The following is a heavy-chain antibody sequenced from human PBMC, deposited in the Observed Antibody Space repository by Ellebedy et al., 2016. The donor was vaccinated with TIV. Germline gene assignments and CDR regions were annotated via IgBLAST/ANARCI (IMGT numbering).Heavy chain of an antibody. V-gene: IGHV3-21*06. CDR1: GFKFSDYS. D-gene: IGHD3-16*02. Sequence: GESLKISCTASGFKFSDYSMSWVRQAPGKGLEWVSSISSSSSSRVYGDSVKGRFTISRDGAKNSLYLQMNSLRAEDTAVYYCARDLLGGHIDFDSWGQGTLVTVSS. J-gene: IGHJ4*02. CDR2: ISSSSSSR. CDR3: ARDLLGGHIDFDS.